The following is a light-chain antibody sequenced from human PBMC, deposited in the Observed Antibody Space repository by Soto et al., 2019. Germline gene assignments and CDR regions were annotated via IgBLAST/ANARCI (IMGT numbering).Light chain of an antibody. V-gene: IGKV1-39*01. J-gene: IGKJ3*01. Sequence: DIQMTQSPSSLSASVGDSVTLTCRASQRLFSFLNWYQHAPGSAPKLLISTAYKLQSGVPSRFSGSESGTEFTLTISSLQPEDFEIYFCQQTYSAPFTFGPGTKVDVK. CDR1: QRLFSF. CDR3: QQTYSAPFT. CDR2: TAY.